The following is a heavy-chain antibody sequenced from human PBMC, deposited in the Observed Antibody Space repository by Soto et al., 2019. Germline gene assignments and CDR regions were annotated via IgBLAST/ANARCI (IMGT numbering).Heavy chain of an antibody. V-gene: IGHV2-5*02. CDR1: GFSLDTSGAA. CDR2: IYWDDDK. CDR3: AHRDRASGGLFDY. J-gene: IGHJ4*02. D-gene: IGHD3-10*01. Sequence: QITLKESGPTLVKPTQTLTLTWTFSGFSLDTSGAAVGSIPQPPGKGLEWLSVIYWDDDKRSSPSLRSRLTNTKDTSKNQVGLRMTNMGPADTGTYYCAHRDRASGGLFDYWGQGTLVTVSS.